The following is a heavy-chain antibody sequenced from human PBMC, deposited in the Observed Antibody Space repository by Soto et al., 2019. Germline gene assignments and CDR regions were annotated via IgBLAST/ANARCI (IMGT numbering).Heavy chain of an antibody. CDR2: VYHNGGA. CDR3: GRVVEGATRHTDPDS. Sequence: SETLSLTCTVSGVSIHNSHSFWAWIRQPPGKGLQFIASVYHNGGAHYNSSLKGRVTISVDTANNQVSLRMRSLTAADTAFYYCGRVVEGATRHTDPDSWGQGILVTVSS. D-gene: IGHD2-21*01. CDR1: GVSIHNSHSF. V-gene: IGHV4-39*01. J-gene: IGHJ5*01.